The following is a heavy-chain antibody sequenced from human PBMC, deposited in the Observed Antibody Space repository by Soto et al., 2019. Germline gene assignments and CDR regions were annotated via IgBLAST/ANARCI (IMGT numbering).Heavy chain of an antibody. Sequence: PSDTLSLTCTASGGSISSSSHYWGWIRQPPGKGLEWIGYIYYTGSTNYNPSLKSRVTISVDTSKNQFSLKLSSVTAADTAVYYCARGVFGVVITYGMDVWGQGTTVTVS. CDR2: IYYTGST. J-gene: IGHJ6*02. CDR1: GGSISSSSHY. CDR3: ARGVFGVVITYGMDV. V-gene: IGHV4-61*05. D-gene: IGHD3-3*01.